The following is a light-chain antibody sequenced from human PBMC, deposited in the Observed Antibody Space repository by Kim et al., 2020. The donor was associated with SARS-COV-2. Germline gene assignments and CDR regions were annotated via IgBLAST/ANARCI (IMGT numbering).Light chain of an antibody. CDR1: SHRKYY. CDR3: NSGDNSIDRLGV. V-gene: IGLV3-19*01. J-gene: IGLJ3*02. CDR2: HKN. Sequence: LGQQVRITYRGDSHRKYYGAWYQQTPRQAPILLIYHKNKRPSGIPDRFSVSTSGNTASLTITGARAGNEADYYCNSGDNSIDRLGVFGGGTQLTVL.